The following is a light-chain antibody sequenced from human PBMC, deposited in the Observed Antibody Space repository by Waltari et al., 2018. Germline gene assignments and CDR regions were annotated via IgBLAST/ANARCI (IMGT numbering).Light chain of an antibody. CDR2: LTH. Sequence: DIVMTQSPDSLAVSLGERATINCKSSQSILFSSNTKNSLALYQQKPGHPPRLLISLTHTRESGVPDPFRGSGSGTDFTLTISSLQPEDVAVYYCQQYYTPPRTFGQGTKVEIK. J-gene: IGKJ1*01. V-gene: IGKV4-1*01. CDR1: QSILFSSNTKNS. CDR3: QQYYTPPRT.